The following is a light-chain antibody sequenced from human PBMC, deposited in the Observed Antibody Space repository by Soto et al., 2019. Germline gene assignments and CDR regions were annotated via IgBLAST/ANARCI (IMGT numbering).Light chain of an antibody. CDR2: GAS. J-gene: IGKJ1*01. CDR1: QSVSSSS. V-gene: IGKV3-20*01. Sequence: IVLTQSPGTLSLSPGERATLSCTASQSVSSSSLAWYQQKPGQAPRLLIYGASSRATGIPGRFSGSGSGTAFTLTISRLEPEDCAVYYCQQYGSSPPATFGQGTKVEIK. CDR3: QQYGSSPPAT.